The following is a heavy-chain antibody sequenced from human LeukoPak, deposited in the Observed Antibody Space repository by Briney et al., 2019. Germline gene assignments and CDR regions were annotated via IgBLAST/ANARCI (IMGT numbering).Heavy chain of an antibody. CDR3: ARDKSSSFDY. D-gene: IGHD6-13*01. CDR2: ISYDGGHK. CDR1: GFTFSNYA. J-gene: IGHJ4*02. Sequence: GRSLRLSCAASGFTFSNYAINWVRQAPGKGLEWVTVISYDGGHKYYADSVKGRFTISRDNAKNSLYLQMNSLRAEDTAVYYCARDKSSSFDYWGQGTLVTVSS. V-gene: IGHV3-30-3*01.